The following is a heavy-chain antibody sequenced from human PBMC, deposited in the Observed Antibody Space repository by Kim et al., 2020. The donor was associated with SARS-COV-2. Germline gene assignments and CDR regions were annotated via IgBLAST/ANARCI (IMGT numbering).Heavy chain of an antibody. CDR1: GFTFSSYG. D-gene: IGHD6-13*01. V-gene: IGHV3-33*01. CDR2: IWYDGSNK. Sequence: GGSLRLSCAASGFTFSSYGMHWVRQAPGKGLEWVAVIWYDGSNKYYADSVKGRFTISRDNSKSTLYLQMSSLRAEDTAVYYCVREYHSSSGYGLDVWGQG. CDR3: VREYHSSSGYGLDV. J-gene: IGHJ6*02.